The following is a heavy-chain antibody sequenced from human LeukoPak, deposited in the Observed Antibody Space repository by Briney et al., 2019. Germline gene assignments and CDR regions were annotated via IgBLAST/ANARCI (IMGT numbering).Heavy chain of an antibody. V-gene: IGHV3-48*03. Sequence: PGGFLRLSCAASGFTFSSYEVNWVRQAPGKGLEWVSYISSSGSTTFYADSVKGRLTISRDNAKNSLYLEMNSLRAEDTAVYYCARDGVYFEYWGQGTLVTVSS. CDR3: ARDGVYFEY. J-gene: IGHJ4*02. CDR1: GFTFSSYE. CDR2: ISSSGSTT. D-gene: IGHD3-3*01.